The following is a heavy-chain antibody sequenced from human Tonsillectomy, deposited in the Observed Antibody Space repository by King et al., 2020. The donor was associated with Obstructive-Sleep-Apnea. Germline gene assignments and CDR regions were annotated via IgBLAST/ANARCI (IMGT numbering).Heavy chain of an antibody. CDR3: VKGRGSGYSYNWFDP. D-gene: IGHD3-3*01. CDR2: ISSNGGST. V-gene: IGHV3-64D*06. J-gene: IGHJ5*02. Sequence: EVQLVESGGGLVQPGGSLRLSCSASGFTFSSYAMHWVRQAPGKGLEYFSAISSNGGSTYYAESVKGRFTISRDKSKNTLYLQMSSLRAEDTAVYYCVKGRGSGYSYNWFDPWGQGTLVTVSS. CDR1: GFTFSSYA.